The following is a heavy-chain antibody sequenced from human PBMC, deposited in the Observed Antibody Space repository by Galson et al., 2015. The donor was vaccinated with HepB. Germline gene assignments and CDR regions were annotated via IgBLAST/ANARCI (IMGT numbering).Heavy chain of an antibody. Sequence: SLRLSCAASGFTFSSYAMHWVRQAPGKGLEWVAVISYDGSNKYYADSVKGRFTISRDNSKNTLYLQMNSLRAEDTAVYYCAGDGQWLVLGYFDYWGQGTLVTVSS. CDR3: AGDGQWLVLGYFDY. CDR2: ISYDGSNK. V-gene: IGHV3-30-3*01. D-gene: IGHD6-19*01. CDR1: GFTFSSYA. J-gene: IGHJ4*02.